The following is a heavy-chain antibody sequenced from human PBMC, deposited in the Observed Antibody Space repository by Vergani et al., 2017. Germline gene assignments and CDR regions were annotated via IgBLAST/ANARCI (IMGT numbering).Heavy chain of an antibody. J-gene: IGHJ5*02. CDR3: ARDLRLLYSRFDP. D-gene: IGHD5-12*01. CDR2: TWYDGNNK. V-gene: IGHV3-33*01. Sequence: QVQLVESGGGVVQPGRSLRLSCAASGLTFNQYGMHWVRQAPGKGLEWVAVTWYDGNNKQYADPVKGRFTISRDNSKSTMYLQMNSLRDEDTGVYYCARDLRLLYSRFDPWGQGTLVTVAS. CDR1: GLTFNQYG.